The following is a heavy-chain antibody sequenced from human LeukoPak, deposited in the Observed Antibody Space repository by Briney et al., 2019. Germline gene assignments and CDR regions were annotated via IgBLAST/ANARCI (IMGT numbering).Heavy chain of an antibody. V-gene: IGHV3-30*02. CDR1: GFTFSSYG. Sequence: GGSLRLSCAASGFTFSSYGMHWVRQAPGKGLEWVAFDGSNKYYADSVKGRFTISRDNSKNTLYLQTNSLRAEDTAVYYCAKDRSGPAEHWGQGTLVTVSS. CDR2: DGSNK. J-gene: IGHJ1*01. CDR3: AKDRSGPAEH.